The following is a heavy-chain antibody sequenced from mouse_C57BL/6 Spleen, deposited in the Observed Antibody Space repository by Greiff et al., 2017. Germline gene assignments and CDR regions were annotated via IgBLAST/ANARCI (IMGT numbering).Heavy chain of an antibody. CDR3: TREGYYYAEGWYFEG. J-gene: IGHJ1*03. D-gene: IGHD1-1*01. CDR2: IDPETGGT. Sequence: VHLVESGAELVRPGASVTLSCKASGYTFTDHEMHWVKQTPVHGLEWIGAIDPETGGTAYNQKFKGKAILTADKSSSTAYMELRSLTSEDSAVYYCTREGYYYAEGWYFEGWGTGTTVTVSS. V-gene: IGHV1-15*01. CDR1: GYTFTDHE.